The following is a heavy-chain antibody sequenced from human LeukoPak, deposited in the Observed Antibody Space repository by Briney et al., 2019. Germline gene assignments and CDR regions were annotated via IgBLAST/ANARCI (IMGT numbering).Heavy chain of an antibody. Sequence: PGGSLRLSCAASGFTVSTYAMSWVRQAPGKGLEWVSGISGSGGRTYYADSVKGRFTISSDNSKNTLYLQMNRLRAEDTAVYYCAKDQGDYSSGWSIFDYWGQGSLVTVSS. CDR2: ISGSGGRT. V-gene: IGHV3-23*01. D-gene: IGHD6-19*01. J-gene: IGHJ4*02. CDR3: AKDQGDYSSGWSIFDY. CDR1: GFTVSTYA.